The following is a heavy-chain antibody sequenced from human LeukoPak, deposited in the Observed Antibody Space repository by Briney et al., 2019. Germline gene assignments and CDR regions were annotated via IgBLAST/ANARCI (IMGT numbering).Heavy chain of an antibody. D-gene: IGHD6-13*01. J-gene: IGHJ4*02. CDR1: GLTFRTYA. CDR3: ARDPAPGSPRYFDY. Sequence: GGSLRLSCVASGLTFRTYAMSWVRQAPGKGLEWVSTISGSGSDTYFADSVKGRFTISRDNSKNTLYLQMSSLRAEDTAVYYCARDPAPGSPRYFDYWGQGTLVTVSS. V-gene: IGHV3-23*01. CDR2: ISGSGSDT.